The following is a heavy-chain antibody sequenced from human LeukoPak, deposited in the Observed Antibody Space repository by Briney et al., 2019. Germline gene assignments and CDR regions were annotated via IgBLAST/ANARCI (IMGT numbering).Heavy chain of an antibody. D-gene: IGHD1-14*01. J-gene: IGHJ6*03. CDR1: GYTFTGYY. V-gene: IGHV1-2*02. CDR2: INPNSGGT. Sequence: ASVKVSCKASGYTFTGYYMHWVRQAPGQGLEWMGWINPNSGGTNYAQKFQGRVTMTGDTSISTAYMELSRLRSDDTAVYYCARNPPTEYYYYYYMDVWGKGTTVTVSS. CDR3: ARNPPTEYYYYYYMDV.